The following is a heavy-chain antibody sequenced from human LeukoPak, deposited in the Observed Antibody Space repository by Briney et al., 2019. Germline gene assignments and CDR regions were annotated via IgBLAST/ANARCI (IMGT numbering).Heavy chain of an antibody. CDR2: IYYSGST. J-gene: IGHJ4*02. D-gene: IGHD4-17*01. Sequence: PSQTLSLTCTVSGGSISSGGYYWSWIRQHPGKGLEWIGYIYYSGSTYYNPSLKSRVTISVDTSKNQFSLKLSSVTAADTAVYYCARSPDPGYYGDYVHYFDYWGQGTLVTVSS. CDR3: ARSPDPGYYGDYVHYFDY. V-gene: IGHV4-31*03. CDR1: GGSISSGGYY.